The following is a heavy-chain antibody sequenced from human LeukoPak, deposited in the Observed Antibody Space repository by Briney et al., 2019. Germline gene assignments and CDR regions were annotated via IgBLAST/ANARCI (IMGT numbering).Heavy chain of an antibody. CDR3: ARSGGSITGTTSLGY. CDR2: IYYISNT. Sequence: SETLSLTCTVSGASVGSAGYYWSWIRQPPGGGLEWIGYIYYISNTNYNPSLKSRVTMSVDTSKNQFSLKLSSVTAADTAVYYCARSGGSITGTTSLGYWGQGTLVTVSS. D-gene: IGHD1-7*01. CDR1: GASVGSAGYY. J-gene: IGHJ4*02. V-gene: IGHV4-61*08.